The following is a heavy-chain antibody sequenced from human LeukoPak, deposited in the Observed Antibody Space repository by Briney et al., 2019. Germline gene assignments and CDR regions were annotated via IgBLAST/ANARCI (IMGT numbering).Heavy chain of an antibody. Sequence: PGGSLRLSCAASGFTFSSYAMHWVRQAPGKGLEWVAVISYDGSNKYYADSVKGRFTISRDNSKNTLYLQMNSLRAEDTAVYYCARRGKFVSDYWGQGTLVTVSS. V-gene: IGHV3-30-3*01. CDR1: GFTFSSYA. J-gene: IGHJ4*02. CDR2: ISYDGSNK. D-gene: IGHD3-16*01. CDR3: ARRGKFVSDY.